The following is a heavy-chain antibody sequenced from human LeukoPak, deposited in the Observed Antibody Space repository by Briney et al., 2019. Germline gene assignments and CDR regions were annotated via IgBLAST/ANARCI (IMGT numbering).Heavy chain of an antibody. V-gene: IGHV4-59*01. CDR2: IYYSGST. J-gene: IGHJ3*02. CDR3: ARDVSGYDYYAFDI. Sequence: PSETLPLTCTVSGGSISSYYWSWIRQPPGKGLEWIGYIYYSGSTNYNPSLKSRVTISVDTSKNQFSLKLSSVTAADTAVYYCARDVSGYDYYAFDIWGQGTMVTVSS. D-gene: IGHD5-12*01. CDR1: GGSISSYY.